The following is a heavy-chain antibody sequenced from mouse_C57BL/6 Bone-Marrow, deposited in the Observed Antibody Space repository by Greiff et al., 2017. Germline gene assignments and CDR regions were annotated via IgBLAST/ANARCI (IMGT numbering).Heavy chain of an antibody. V-gene: IGHV5-4*01. D-gene: IGHD3-1*01. CDR2: ISDGGSYT. CDR3: AREGLVYYFDY. J-gene: IGHJ2*01. Sequence: EVKVEESGGGLVKPGGSLKLSCAASGFTFSSYALSWVRQTPEKRLVWVATISDGGSYTYYPDNVKGRFTISRDNAKNNLYLQMSHLKSEDTAMYYCAREGLVYYFDYWGQGTTLTVSS. CDR1: GFTFSSYA.